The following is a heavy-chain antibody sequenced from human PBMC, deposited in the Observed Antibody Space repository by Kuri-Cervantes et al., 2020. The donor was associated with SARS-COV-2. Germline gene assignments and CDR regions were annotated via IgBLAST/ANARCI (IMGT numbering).Heavy chain of an antibody. CDR3: ASFPNDYGDYGDAFDI. J-gene: IGHJ3*02. CDR2: ISSSSTI. Sequence: GGPLRLSCAASGFTFSDYYMNWVRQAPGKGLEWVSSISSSSTIYYADSVKGRFTISRDNAKNSLYLQMNSLRAEDTAVYYCASFPNDYGDYGDAFDIWGQGTMVTVSS. CDR1: GFTFSDYY. V-gene: IGHV3-69-1*01. D-gene: IGHD4-17*01.